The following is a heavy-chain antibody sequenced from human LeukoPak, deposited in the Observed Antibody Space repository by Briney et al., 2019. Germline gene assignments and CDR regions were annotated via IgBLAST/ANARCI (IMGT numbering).Heavy chain of an antibody. CDR1: GYTFTGCY. D-gene: IGHD3-9*01. Sequence: ASVKVSCKASGYTFTGCYMHWVRQAPGQGLEWMGWINPNSGGTNYAQKFQGRVTMTRDTSISTAYMELSRLRSDDTAVYYCARSRLRYFDWHTYDYWGQGTLVTVSS. CDR2: INPNSGGT. CDR3: ARSRLRYFDWHTYDY. J-gene: IGHJ4*02. V-gene: IGHV1-2*02.